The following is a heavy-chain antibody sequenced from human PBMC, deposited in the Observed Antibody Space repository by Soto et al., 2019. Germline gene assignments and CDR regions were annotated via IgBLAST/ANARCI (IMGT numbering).Heavy chain of an antibody. CDR2: TYYRSKWYN. V-gene: IGHV6-1*01. J-gene: IGHJ3*02. CDR3: ARDYPCSGGSWYSLAGAFDI. CDR1: GDSVSSNSAA. D-gene: IGHD2-15*01. Sequence: SQTLSLTCAISGDSVSSNSAAWNWIRQSPSRGLEWLGRTYYRSKWYNDYAVSVKSRITINPDTSKNQFSLQLNSVTPEDTAVYYCARDYPCSGGSWYSLAGAFDIWGQGTKVTVSS.